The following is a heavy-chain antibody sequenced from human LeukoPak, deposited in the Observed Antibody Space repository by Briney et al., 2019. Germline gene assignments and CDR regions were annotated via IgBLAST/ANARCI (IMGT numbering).Heavy chain of an antibody. CDR2: IYYSGST. Sequence: PSETLSLTCTVSGGSISSSSYYWGWIRQPPGKGLEWIGSIYYSGSTYYNPSLMSRVTISVDTSKNQFSLKLSSVTAADTAVYYCARRPGNWFDPWGQGTLVTVSS. V-gene: IGHV4-39*01. CDR1: GGSISSSSYY. J-gene: IGHJ5*02. CDR3: ARRPGNWFDP.